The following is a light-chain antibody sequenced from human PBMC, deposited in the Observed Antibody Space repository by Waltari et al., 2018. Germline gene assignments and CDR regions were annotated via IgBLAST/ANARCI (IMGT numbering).Light chain of an antibody. CDR1: QSIGLW. Sequence: DIQMTQSPSTLSASVGDTITISCRASQSIGLWLAWYQQKPGKAPKVLIYQASSLESGVPSRFSGSGSGTEFTLTISSLQPDDFVTYYCQQYNGYSYSFGQGTKLDIK. CDR3: QQYNGYSYS. CDR2: QAS. V-gene: IGKV1-5*03. J-gene: IGKJ2*03.